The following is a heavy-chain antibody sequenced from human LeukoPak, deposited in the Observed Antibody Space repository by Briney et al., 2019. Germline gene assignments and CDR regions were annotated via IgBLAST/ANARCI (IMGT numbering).Heavy chain of an antibody. J-gene: IGHJ6*03. D-gene: IGHD3-22*01. CDR1: GGSISSYY. V-gene: IGHV4-59*01. CDR3: ARAVGSGYPYYYYYMDV. CDR2: IYYSGST. Sequence: PSETLSLTCTVSGGSISSYYWSWIRQPPGKGLEWIGYIYYSGSTNYNPSLKSRVTISVDTSKNQFSLKLSSVTAADTAVYYCARAVGSGYPYYYYYMDVWGKGTTVTVSS.